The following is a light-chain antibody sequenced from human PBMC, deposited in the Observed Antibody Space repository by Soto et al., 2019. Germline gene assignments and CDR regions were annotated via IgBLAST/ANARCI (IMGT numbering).Light chain of an antibody. Sequence: QSALTQPPSASGSPGQSVTISCTGTSSDVGGYNYVSWYQQHPGKAPKLMIFEVTRRPSGVPDRFSGSKSGNTASLTVSGLQAEDEADYYCSSYEGSNTFVFGSGTKVTV. V-gene: IGLV2-8*01. J-gene: IGLJ1*01. CDR3: SSYEGSNTFV. CDR1: SSDVGGYNY. CDR2: EVT.